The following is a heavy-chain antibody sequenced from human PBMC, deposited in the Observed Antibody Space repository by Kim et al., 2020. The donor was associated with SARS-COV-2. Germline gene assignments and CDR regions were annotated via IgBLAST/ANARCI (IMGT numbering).Heavy chain of an antibody. V-gene: IGHV3-7*01. CDR1: GFTFSSYW. D-gene: IGHD3-16*01. J-gene: IGHJ6*02. Sequence: GGSLRLSCAASGFTFSSYWMSWVRQAPGKGLEWVANIKQDGSEKYYVDSVKGRFTISRDNAKNSLYLQMNSLRAEDTAVYYCARDRGRPQRWLQDYYYYGMDVWGQGTTVTVSS. CDR3: ARDRGRPQRWLQDYYYYGMDV. CDR2: IKQDGSEK.